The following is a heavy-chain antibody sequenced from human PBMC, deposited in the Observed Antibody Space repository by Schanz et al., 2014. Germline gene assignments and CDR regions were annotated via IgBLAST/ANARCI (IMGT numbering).Heavy chain of an antibody. Sequence: QVQLVESGGTLVNPGGSLRPSCAASGFSFSDYYMTWIRQAPGKGLEWISYISSSRSTNYAASVKGRFTISRDNAKNSLYLQMNSLRAEDTAVYYCARCRGPRDEGFDIWGQGTMVTVSS. CDR1: GFSFSDYY. CDR3: ARCRGPRDEGFDI. CDR2: ISSSRST. V-gene: IGHV3-11*06. J-gene: IGHJ3*02.